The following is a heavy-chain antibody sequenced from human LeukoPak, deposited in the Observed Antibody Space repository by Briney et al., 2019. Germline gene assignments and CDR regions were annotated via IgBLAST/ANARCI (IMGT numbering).Heavy chain of an antibody. CDR2: IYYSGST. CDR3: ARLGRSYYLDY. V-gene: IGHV4-39*01. D-gene: IGHD1-26*01. Sequence: PSEILSPTCTVSGGSISSSSYYWGWIRQPPGKGLEWIGSIYYSGSTYYNPSLKSRVTISVDTSKNQFSLKLSSVTAADTAVYYCARLGRSYYLDYWGQGTLVTVSS. CDR1: GGSISSSSYY. J-gene: IGHJ4*02.